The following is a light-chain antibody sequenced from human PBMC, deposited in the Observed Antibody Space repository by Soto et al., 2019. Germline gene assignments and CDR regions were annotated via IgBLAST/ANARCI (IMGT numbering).Light chain of an antibody. CDR3: QHYANWPLT. V-gene: IGKV3-15*01. CDR1: QGIGST. J-gene: IGKJ4*01. Sequence: EIVMTQSPAALPVSPGEGATLSCRASQGIGSTLAWYQQKPGQTPRLLIYDASTRAAGVPARFSGSGSGTDFTLTINSLQSEDFAIYYCQHYANWPLTFGGGTKVDIK. CDR2: DAS.